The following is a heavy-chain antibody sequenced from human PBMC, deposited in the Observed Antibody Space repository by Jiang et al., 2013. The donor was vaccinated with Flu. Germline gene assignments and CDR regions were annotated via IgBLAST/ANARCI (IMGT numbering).Heavy chain of an antibody. V-gene: IGHV3-48*03. J-gene: IGHJ4*02. CDR3: ARGYCSSTSCFDYFDY. Sequence: IYYADSVKGRFTMSRDNAKNSLYLQMNSLRAEDTAVYYCARGYCSSTSCFDYFDYWGQGTLVTVSS. CDR2: I. D-gene: IGHD2-2*01.